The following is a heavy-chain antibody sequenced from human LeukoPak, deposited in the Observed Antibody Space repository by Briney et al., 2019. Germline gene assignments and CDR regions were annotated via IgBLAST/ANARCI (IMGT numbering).Heavy chain of an antibody. CDR1: GLTVSSNY. Sequence: GGSLRLSCAASGLTVSSNYMSCVRQAPGKGLEWVSVIYSGGNTYYADSAKGRFTISRDNSKSTLYLQMNSLRAEDTAVYYCARVYYAKTYPNALDICREGTMVTLSS. V-gene: IGHV3-53*01. CDR2: IYSGGNT. J-gene: IGHJ3*02. D-gene: IGHD3-10*01. CDR3: ARVYYAKTYPNALDI.